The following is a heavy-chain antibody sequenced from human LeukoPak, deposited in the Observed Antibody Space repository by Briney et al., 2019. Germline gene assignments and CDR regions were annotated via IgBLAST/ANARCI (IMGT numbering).Heavy chain of an antibody. CDR2: ISGSGGST. CDR3: ARDNSSGYFDY. CDR1: GFTFNSYA. Sequence: GGSLTLFCAASGFTFNSYAMSWVRQAPGKGLEWVSAISGSGGSTYYADSVKGPFTISRDNAKNSLYLQMNSLRAEDTAVYYCARDNSSGYFDYWGQGTLVTVSS. J-gene: IGHJ4*02. D-gene: IGHD6-19*01. V-gene: IGHV3-23*01.